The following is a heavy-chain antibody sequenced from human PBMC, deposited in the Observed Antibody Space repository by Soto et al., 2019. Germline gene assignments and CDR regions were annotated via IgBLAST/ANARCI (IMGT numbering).Heavy chain of an antibody. CDR3: ARAPHSSSSAQPFDY. J-gene: IGHJ4*02. CDR2: ISAYNGNT. CDR1: GYTFTSYG. Sequence: ASVKVSCKASGYTFTSYGISWVRQAPGQGLEWMGWISAYNGNTNYAQKLQGRVTMTTDTSTSTAYMELRSLRSDDTAVYYCARAPHSSSSAQPFDYWGQGTLVTVSS. V-gene: IGHV1-18*01. D-gene: IGHD6-6*01.